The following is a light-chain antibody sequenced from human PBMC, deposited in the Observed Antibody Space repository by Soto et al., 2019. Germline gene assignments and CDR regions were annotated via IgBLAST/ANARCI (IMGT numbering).Light chain of an antibody. Sequence: EIVMTQSPATLSVSPGERATLSXRASQSVSSNLAWYQQKPGQAPRXXIYGASTRATGIPARFSGSGSGTEFTLTISSLQSEDFAVYYCQQYNNWPRTFGQGTKVDIK. J-gene: IGKJ1*01. CDR2: GAS. CDR3: QQYNNWPRT. CDR1: QSVSSN. V-gene: IGKV3-15*01.